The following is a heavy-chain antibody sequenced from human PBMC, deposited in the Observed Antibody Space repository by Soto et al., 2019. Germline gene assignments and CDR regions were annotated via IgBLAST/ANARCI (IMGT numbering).Heavy chain of an antibody. J-gene: IGHJ4*02. CDR1: GGSISSSSYY. D-gene: IGHD6-6*01. CDR3: ASRYSSSSGEFDY. V-gene: IGHV4-39*01. Sequence: SETLSLTCTVSGGSISSSSYYWGWIRQPPGKGLEWIGSIYYSGSTYYNPSLKSRVTISVDTSKNQFSLKLSSVTAADTAVYYCASRYSSSSGEFDYWGQGTLVTVSS. CDR2: IYYSGST.